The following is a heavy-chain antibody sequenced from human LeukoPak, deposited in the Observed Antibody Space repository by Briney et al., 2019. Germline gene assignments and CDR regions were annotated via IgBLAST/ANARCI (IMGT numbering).Heavy chain of an antibody. V-gene: IGHV3-23*01. CDR1: GFTFSSCG. CDR2: ISGSGGST. D-gene: IGHD1-26*01. J-gene: IGHJ5*01. CDR3: ARGLGWELPRIWLDS. Sequence: GGSLRLSCAASGFTFSSCGMSWVRQAPGKGLEWVSAISGSGGSTYYADSVKGRFTIFRDNSENTLYLQMNSLRVEDTAVYFCARGLGWELPRIWLDSWGQGHLVTVSS.